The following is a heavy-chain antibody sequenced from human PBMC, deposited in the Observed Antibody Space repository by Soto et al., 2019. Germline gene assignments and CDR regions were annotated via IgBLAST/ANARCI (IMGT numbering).Heavy chain of an antibody. CDR3: AREPRGDYRPN. CDR1: GGSFSGYY. CDR2: INHSGST. D-gene: IGHD4-17*01. Sequence: SETLSLTCAVYGGSFSGYYWSWIRQPPGKGLEWIGEINHSGSTNYNPSLKSRVTISVDTSKNQFSLKLSSVTAADTAVYYCAREPRGDYRPNWGQGTLVTVSS. J-gene: IGHJ4*02. V-gene: IGHV4-34*01.